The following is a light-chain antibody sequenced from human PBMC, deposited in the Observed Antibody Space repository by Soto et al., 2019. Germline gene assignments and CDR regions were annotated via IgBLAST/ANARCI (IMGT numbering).Light chain of an antibody. CDR2: DVS. Sequence: QSALTQPASVSGSPGQSIAISCTGTSSDVGGYSYVSWYQQQPGKAPKLVISDVSNRPSGVSDRFSGSKSGNTASLTISGLQSEDEADYYGASYTTRSTYVFGTGTKVTVL. CDR1: SSDVGGYSY. J-gene: IGLJ1*01. V-gene: IGLV2-14*01. CDR3: ASYTTRSTYV.